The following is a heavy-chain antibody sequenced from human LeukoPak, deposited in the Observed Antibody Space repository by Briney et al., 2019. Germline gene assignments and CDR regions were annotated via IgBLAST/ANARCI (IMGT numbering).Heavy chain of an antibody. CDR3: ASVADYDGDAFDI. V-gene: IGHV3-21*01. D-gene: IGHD3-3*01. J-gene: IGHJ3*02. CDR1: GFTLSGHS. Sequence: GGSLRLSCAATGFTLSGHSMNWVRQAPGKGLEWVSSISSSSSYIYYADSVKGRSTISRDNAKNSLYLQMNSLRAEDTAVYYCASVADYDGDAFDIWGQGTMVTVSS. CDR2: ISSSSSYI.